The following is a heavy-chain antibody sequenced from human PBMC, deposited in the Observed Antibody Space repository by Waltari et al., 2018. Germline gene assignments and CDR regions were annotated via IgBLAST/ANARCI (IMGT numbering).Heavy chain of an antibody. CDR1: GFPFSRYW. J-gene: IGHJ4*02. CDR3: VRDEPGDGLDY. CDR2: IESDESRT. V-gene: IGHV3-74*03. Sequence: EVQLVESGGAFVQPGGSLRLSCATSGFPFSRYWMHWVRQAPGKGLMWVSHIESDESRTTYADSVKGRFTISRDNAKNTVYLQMNSLRDEDTAVYYCVRDEPGDGLDYWGQGTLVTVSS. D-gene: IGHD7-27*01.